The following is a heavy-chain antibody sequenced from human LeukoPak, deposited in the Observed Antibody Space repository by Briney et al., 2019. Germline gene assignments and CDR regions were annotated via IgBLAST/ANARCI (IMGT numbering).Heavy chain of an antibody. CDR2: IHSTGST. Sequence: PSETLSLTCTVSGGSISGYYWSWIRQPPGKGLEWIAYIHSTGSTSYNPSLRSRVTISVDTSKNQFSLNLSSVTAADTAVYYCTRAVVTFGASVAKGFDCWGQGTLVTVSS. V-gene: IGHV4-59*01. CDR1: GGSISGYY. J-gene: IGHJ4*02. CDR3: TRAVVTFGASVAKGFDC. D-gene: IGHD4-23*01.